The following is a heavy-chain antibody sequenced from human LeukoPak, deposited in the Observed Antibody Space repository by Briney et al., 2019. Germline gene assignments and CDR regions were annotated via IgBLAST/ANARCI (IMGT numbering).Heavy chain of an antibody. D-gene: IGHD3/OR15-3a*01. CDR1: GYTFTGYY. J-gene: IGHJ4*02. CDR3: ARSRTGSSFLFDY. CDR2: INPNSGGT. Sequence: ASVKVSCKASGYTFTGYYMHWVRQAPGQGLEWMGWINPNSGGTNYAQKFQRKVTMTRNTSISTAYMELSRLTSDDTAVYYCARSRTGSSFLFDYWGQGTLVTVSS. V-gene: IGHV1-2*02.